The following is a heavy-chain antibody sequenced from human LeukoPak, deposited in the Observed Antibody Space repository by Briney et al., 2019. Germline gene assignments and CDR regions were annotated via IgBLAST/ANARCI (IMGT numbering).Heavy chain of an antibody. CDR2: ISSSSSTI. CDR3: ARVPIAARREVYSDY. CDR1: GFTFSSYS. J-gene: IGHJ4*02. Sequence: GGSLRLSCAASGFTFSSYSMNWVRQAPGKGLEWVSYISSSSSTIYYADSVKGRFTISRDNAKNSLYLQMNSLRAEDTAVYYCARVPIAARREVYSDYWGQGTLVTVSS. D-gene: IGHD6-6*01. V-gene: IGHV3-48*01.